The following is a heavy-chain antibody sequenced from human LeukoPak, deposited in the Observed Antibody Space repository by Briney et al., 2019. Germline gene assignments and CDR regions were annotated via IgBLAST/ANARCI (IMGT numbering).Heavy chain of an antibody. CDR1: GFTFSSYA. J-gene: IGHJ3*02. D-gene: IGHD2/OR15-2a*01. V-gene: IGHV3-30*04. CDR2: ISYDGSNK. CDR3: ARDLYVGAFDI. Sequence: GGSLRLSCAASGFTFSSYAMHWVRQAPGKGLEWVAVISYDGSNKYYADSVKGRFTISRDNSKNTLYLQMNSLRAEDTAVYYCARDLYVGAFDIWGQGTMVTVSS.